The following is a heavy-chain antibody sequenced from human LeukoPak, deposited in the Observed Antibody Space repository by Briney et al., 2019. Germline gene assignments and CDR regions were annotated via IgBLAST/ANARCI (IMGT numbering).Heavy chain of an antibody. CDR2: IYTSGST. Sequence: PSETPSLTCTVSGGSISGGSYYWSWIRQPAGKGLEWIGRIYTSGSTNYNPSLKSRVTISVDTSKNQFSLKLSSVTAADTAVYYCARGGSGYYRLWGQGTLVTVSS. D-gene: IGHD3-22*01. V-gene: IGHV4-61*02. CDR1: GGSISGGSYY. CDR3: ARGGSGYYRL. J-gene: IGHJ4*02.